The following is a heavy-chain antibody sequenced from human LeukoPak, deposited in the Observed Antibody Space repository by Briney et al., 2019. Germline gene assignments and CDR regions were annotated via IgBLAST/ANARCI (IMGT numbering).Heavy chain of an antibody. Sequence: GGSLRLSCAASGFTFSSYWMSWVRQAPGKGLEWVANIKQDGSEKYYVDSVKGRFTISRDNAKNSLYLQMNSLRTEDTAVYYCARDGGTGGNTAFDIWGQGTMVTVSS. V-gene: IGHV3-7*03. J-gene: IGHJ3*02. CDR1: GFTFSSYW. CDR3: ARDGGTGGNTAFDI. CDR2: IKQDGSEK. D-gene: IGHD4-23*01.